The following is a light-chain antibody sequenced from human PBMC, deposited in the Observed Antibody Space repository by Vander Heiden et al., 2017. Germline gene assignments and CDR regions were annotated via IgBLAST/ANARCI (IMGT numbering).Light chain of an antibody. CDR1: QGISDY. Sequence: DIQMTQSPSSLSASVGDKVTITCRASQGISDYLAWYQQKPGKVPKLLIYAASTLQSGVPSRFSGRGSGTDFTLTISSLQPDDVATYYCQNYNSAPRTFGQGTKVAI. J-gene: IGKJ1*01. CDR2: AAS. CDR3: QNYNSAPRT. V-gene: IGKV1-27*01.